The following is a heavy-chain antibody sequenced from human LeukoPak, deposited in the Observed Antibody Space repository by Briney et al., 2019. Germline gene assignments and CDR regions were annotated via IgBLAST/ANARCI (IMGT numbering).Heavy chain of an antibody. CDR1: GGSISSYY. J-gene: IGHJ6*02. CDR3: ARGGTMVRGVIEEDYGMDV. Sequence: PSETLSLTCTVSGGSISSYYWSWIRQPPGKGLEWIGYIYYSGSTNYNPSLKSRVTISVDTSKNQFSLRLSSVTAADTAVYYCARGGTMVRGVIEEDYGMDVWGQGTTVTVSS. CDR2: IYYSGST. V-gene: IGHV4-59*01. D-gene: IGHD3-10*01.